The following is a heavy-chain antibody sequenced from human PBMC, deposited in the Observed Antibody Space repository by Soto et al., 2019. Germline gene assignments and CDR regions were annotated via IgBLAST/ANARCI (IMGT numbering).Heavy chain of an antibody. Sequence: SETLSLTCSVSGVSISSYFWSWIRQAPGRGLEWIGYTYHRGSTNYSPSLRSRVAISLDTSENQFSLKVNSVTAADTAVYYCARIGGYHGPLDYWGQGTPVTV. J-gene: IGHJ4*02. D-gene: IGHD6-25*01. V-gene: IGHV4-59*01. CDR2: TYHRGST. CDR3: ARIGGYHGPLDY. CDR1: GVSISSYF.